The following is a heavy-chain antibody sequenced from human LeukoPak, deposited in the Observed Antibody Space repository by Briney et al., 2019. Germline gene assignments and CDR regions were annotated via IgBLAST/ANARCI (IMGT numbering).Heavy chain of an antibody. D-gene: IGHD1-14*01. J-gene: IGHJ3*02. CDR1: GVSIGAFS. Sequence: SETLSLTCGVSGVSIGAFSWNWIRQSPGKGLEWIGGVDDTGTAKSNPSLKTRVSMSVDRAANQLSLRLTSVTAADTAMFYCARQPRRGVFDIWGQGTVVIVS. V-gene: IGHV4-59*03. CDR3: ARQPRRGVFDI. CDR2: VDDTGTA.